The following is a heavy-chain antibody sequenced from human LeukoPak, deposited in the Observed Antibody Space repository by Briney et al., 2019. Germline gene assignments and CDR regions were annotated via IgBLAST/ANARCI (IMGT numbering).Heavy chain of an antibody. CDR3: ARFERSTGCY. J-gene: IGHJ4*02. Sequence: TLSLTCTVSGGSISSDNYHWSWIRQPAGKGLEWIGRIYTSGSTNYNPSLKSRVTISVDTSKNQFSLKLSSVTAADTAVYYCARFERSTGCYWGQGTLVTVSS. D-gene: IGHD2-8*02. CDR2: IYTSGST. V-gene: IGHV4-61*02. CDR1: GGSISSDNYH.